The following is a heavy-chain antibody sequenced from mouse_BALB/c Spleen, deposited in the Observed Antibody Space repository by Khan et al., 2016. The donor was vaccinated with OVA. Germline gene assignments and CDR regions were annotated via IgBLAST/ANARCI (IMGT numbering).Heavy chain of an antibody. CDR3: SRAGYGGFAY. CDR1: GFTFRDYY. CDR2: ISDGGSST. V-gene: IGHV5-4*02. J-gene: IGHJ3*01. D-gene: IGHD1-1*02. Sequence: EVELVESGGGLVKPGGSLKLSCAASGFTFRDYYMYWVRQTPEKRLEWVATISDGGSSTSYPDSVKGRFTISRDNAKNNLSLQMSGLKSEDTAIYYCSRAGYGGFAYWGQGTLVTVSA.